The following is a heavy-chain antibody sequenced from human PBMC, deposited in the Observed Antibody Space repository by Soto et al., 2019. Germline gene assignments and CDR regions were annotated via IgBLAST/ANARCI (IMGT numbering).Heavy chain of an antibody. D-gene: IGHD5-18*01. CDR3: AKDAPYSYGLGWFDP. CDR1: GFTFSSYG. J-gene: IGHJ5*02. CDR2: ISYDGSNK. V-gene: IGHV3-30*18. Sequence: QVQLVESGGGVVQPGRSLRLSCAASGFTFSSYGMHWVRQAPGKGLEWVAVISYDGSNKYYADSVKGRFTISRDNSKNTLYLQMNSLRAEDTAVYYCAKDAPYSYGLGWFDPWGQGTLVTVSS.